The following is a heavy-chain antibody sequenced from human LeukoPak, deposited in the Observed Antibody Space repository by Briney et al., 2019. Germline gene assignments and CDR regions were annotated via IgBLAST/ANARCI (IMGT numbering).Heavy chain of an antibody. V-gene: IGHV4-39*01. J-gene: IGHJ4*02. CDR1: GGSISSYY. Sequence: PSETLSLTCTVSGGSISSYYWGWIRQPPGKGLEWIGSIYYSGSTYYNPSLKSRVTISVDTSKNQFSLKLSSVTAADTAVYYCARLKGGSYFYYFDYWGQGTLVTVSS. CDR2: IYYSGST. D-gene: IGHD1-26*01. CDR3: ARLKGGSYFYYFDY.